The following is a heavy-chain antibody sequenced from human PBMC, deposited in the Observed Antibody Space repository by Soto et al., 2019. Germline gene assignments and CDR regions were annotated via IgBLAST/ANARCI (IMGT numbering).Heavy chain of an antibody. J-gene: IGHJ4*02. CDR1: GYTFTDYG. V-gene: IGHV1-18*01. CDR2: ITAFNGNT. Sequence: ASVKVSCKASGYTFTDYGISWVRQAPGQGLQWMGWITAFNGNTKYAQQFQGRVTMTTDTSTSTAYMELRSLESDDTAVYYCARISQSDLWSGYFYFFDYWGQGTLVTVSS. CDR3: ARISQSDLWSGYFYFFDY. D-gene: IGHD3-3*01.